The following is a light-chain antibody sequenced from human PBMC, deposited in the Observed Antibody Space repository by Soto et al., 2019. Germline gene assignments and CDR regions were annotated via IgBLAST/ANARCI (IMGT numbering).Light chain of an antibody. J-gene: IGKJ2*01. CDR1: QSVSSS. Sequence: EIVVTQSPATLSVSPGERVTLSCRASQSVSSSLAWYQQRPGQAPRLLIYDTSTRAAGIAARFSGSGSGTEFTLTISSLQSEDSATYYCQQSYSTPSFGQGTKLEIK. V-gene: IGKV3-15*01. CDR3: QQSYSTPS. CDR2: DTS.